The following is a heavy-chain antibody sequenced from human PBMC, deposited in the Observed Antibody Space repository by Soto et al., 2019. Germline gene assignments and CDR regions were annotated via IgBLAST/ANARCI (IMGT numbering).Heavy chain of an antibody. J-gene: IGHJ5*02. V-gene: IGHV4-4*07. CDR2: IYTSGST. D-gene: IGHD6-13*01. Sequence: QVQLQESGPGLVKPSETLSLTCTVSGGSISSYYWSWIRQPAGKGLEWIGRIYTSGSTNYNPSLKSRVTMSVDTSKNQFSLRLSSATAADTAVYYCAREEAAAGQYDWCDPWGQGTLVTVAS. CDR3: AREEAAAGQYDWCDP. CDR1: GGSISSYY.